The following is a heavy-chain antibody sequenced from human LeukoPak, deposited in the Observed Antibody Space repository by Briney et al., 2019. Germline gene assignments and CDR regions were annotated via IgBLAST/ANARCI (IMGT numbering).Heavy chain of an antibody. CDR1: GGTFSSYA. CDR2: IIPILGIA. V-gene: IGHV1-69*04. Sequence: SVKVSCKASGGTFSSYAISWVRQAPGQGLEWMGRIIPILGIANYAQKFQGRVTITADKSTSTAYMELSSLRSEDTAVYYCARSKYYYGSGSHRGSYYYYGMDVWGQGTTVTVSS. D-gene: IGHD3-10*01. CDR3: ARSKYYYGSGSHRGSYYYYGMDV. J-gene: IGHJ6*02.